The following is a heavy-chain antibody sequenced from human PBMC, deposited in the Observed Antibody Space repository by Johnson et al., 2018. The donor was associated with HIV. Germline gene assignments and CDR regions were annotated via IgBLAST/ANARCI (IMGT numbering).Heavy chain of an antibody. Sequence: QLVESGGGLVQPGRSLRLSCAASGFTFDDYAMHWVRHAPGKGLEWVSGISWNSGRIAYADSVKGRFTISRDNARNSVFLQMNSLRAEDTAVYYCARDRVPDAFDIWGQGTMVTVSS. V-gene: IGHV3-9*01. J-gene: IGHJ3*02. D-gene: IGHD3-3*01. CDR2: ISWNSGRI. CDR1: GFTFDDYA. CDR3: ARDRVPDAFDI.